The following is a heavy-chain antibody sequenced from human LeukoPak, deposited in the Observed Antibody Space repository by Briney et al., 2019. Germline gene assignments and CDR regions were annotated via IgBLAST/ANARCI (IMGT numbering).Heavy chain of an antibody. Sequence: ASVKVSCKASGYTFTSYDINWVRQATGQGLEWMGWMNPNSGNTGYAQKFQGRVTITRNSSISTAYMELSSLRSEDTAVYYCATAREAAAGTGNAFDIWGKGTMVTVSS. CDR1: GYTFTSYD. CDR2: MNPNSGNT. V-gene: IGHV1-8*03. D-gene: IGHD6-13*01. CDR3: ATAREAAAGTGNAFDI. J-gene: IGHJ3*02.